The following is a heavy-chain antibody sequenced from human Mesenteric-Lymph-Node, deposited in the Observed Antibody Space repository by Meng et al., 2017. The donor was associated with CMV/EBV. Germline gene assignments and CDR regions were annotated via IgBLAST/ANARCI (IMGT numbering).Heavy chain of an antibody. D-gene: IGHD2-2*01. Sequence: GGSLRLSCAVSGFSLSIYSMNWVRQAPGKGLEWISYISSSGSTIYYADSVKGRFTISRDNAKNSLYLQMNSLRAEDMALYYCAKDMEDLGYCSSASCYPGGLDVWGQGTTVTVSS. CDR2: ISSSGSTI. V-gene: IGHV3-48*04. J-gene: IGHJ6*02. CDR3: AKDMEDLGYCSSASCYPGGLDV. CDR1: GFSLSIYS.